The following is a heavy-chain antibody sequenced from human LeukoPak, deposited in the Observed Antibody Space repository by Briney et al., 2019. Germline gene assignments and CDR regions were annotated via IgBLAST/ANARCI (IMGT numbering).Heavy chain of an antibody. CDR3: AKSANMPYCYDSSGYLDY. Sequence: PGGSLRLSCAASGFTFSSYAMSWVRQAPGKGLEWVSAISGSGGSTYYADSVKGRFTISRDNSKNTLYLQMNSLRAEDTAVYYCAKSANMPYCYDSSGYLDYWGQGTLVTVSS. V-gene: IGHV3-23*01. CDR2: ISGSGGST. D-gene: IGHD3-22*01. CDR1: GFTFSSYA. J-gene: IGHJ4*02.